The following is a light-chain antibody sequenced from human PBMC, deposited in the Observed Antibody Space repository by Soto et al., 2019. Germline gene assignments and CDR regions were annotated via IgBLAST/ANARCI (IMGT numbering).Light chain of an antibody. J-gene: IGKJ1*01. CDR3: QQYNSYSRT. V-gene: IGKV1-5*03. CDR2: KAS. Sequence: DIQMTQSPSTLSASVGDRVTITCRASQSISSWLAWYQQKPGKAPKLLIYKASSLESGVPSRFSGSGSGTEFTLTISRLQPDDFATYYCQQYNSYSRTFGQGTKVDI. CDR1: QSISSW.